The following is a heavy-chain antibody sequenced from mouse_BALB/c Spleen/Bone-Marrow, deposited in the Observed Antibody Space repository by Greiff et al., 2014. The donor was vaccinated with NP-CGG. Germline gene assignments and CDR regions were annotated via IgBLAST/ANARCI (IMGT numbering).Heavy chain of an antibody. CDR2: IDPANGIT. D-gene: IGHD1-1*01. CDR1: GFNIKDTY. V-gene: IGHV14-3*02. J-gene: IGHJ1*01. CDR3: ARYDYGWYFYV. Sequence: EVQVVESGAELVKPGASVKLSCTASGFNIKDTYMHWVKQRPEQGLEWIGRIDPANGITKYDPKFQGKATITADTSSNTAYLQLSSLTSEDTAVYYCARYDYGWYFYVWGAGTTVTVSS.